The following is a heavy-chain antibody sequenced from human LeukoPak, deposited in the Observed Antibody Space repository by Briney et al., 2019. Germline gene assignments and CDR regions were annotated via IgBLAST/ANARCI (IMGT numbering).Heavy chain of an antibody. CDR1: GFTFSTYW. Sequence: GGSLRLSCVASGFTFSTYWMGWVRQAPGKGLEWVANVKEDGNEKYYVDSVKGRFTISRDNAKNSLYLQMNSLRAEDTAVYYCARVPHTYNSSDYYYYYYYIDLWGKGTTVTVSS. CDR2: VKEDGNEK. CDR3: ARVPHTYNSSDYYYYYYYIDL. J-gene: IGHJ6*03. D-gene: IGHD3-22*01. V-gene: IGHV3-7*01.